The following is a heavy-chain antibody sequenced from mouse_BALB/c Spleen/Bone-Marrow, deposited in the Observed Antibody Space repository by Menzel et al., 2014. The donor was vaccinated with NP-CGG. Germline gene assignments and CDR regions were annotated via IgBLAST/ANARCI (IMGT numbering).Heavy chain of an antibody. J-gene: IGHJ4*01. Sequence: VQLQQSGAEPVKPGASVKLPCTASGFNIKDTYMHWVKQRPEQGLEWIGRIDPANGNTKYDPKFQGKATITADTSSNTAYLQLSSLTSEDTAVYYCARDYGSSYYYAMDYWGQGTSVTVSS. CDR2: IDPANGNT. D-gene: IGHD1-1*01. V-gene: IGHV14-3*02. CDR3: ARDYGSSYYYAMDY. CDR1: GFNIKDTY.